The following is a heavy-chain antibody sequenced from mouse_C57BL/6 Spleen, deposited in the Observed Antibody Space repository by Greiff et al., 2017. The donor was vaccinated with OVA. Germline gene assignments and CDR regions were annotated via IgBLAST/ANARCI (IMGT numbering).Heavy chain of an antibody. V-gene: IGHV2-2*01. CDR2: IWSGGST. Sequence: QVQLKQSGPGLVQPSQSLSITCTVSGFSLTSYGVHWVRQSPGKGLEWLGVIWSGGSTDYNAAFISRLSISKDNSTSQVFFKMNSLQADDTAIYSCARNWGGPLFDYWGEGTTLTVSS. CDR1: GFSLTSYG. J-gene: IGHJ2*01. CDR3: ARNWGGPLFDY.